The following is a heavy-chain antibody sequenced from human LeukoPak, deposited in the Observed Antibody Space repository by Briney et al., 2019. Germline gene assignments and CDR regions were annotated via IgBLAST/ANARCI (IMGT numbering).Heavy chain of an antibody. CDR2: ISGNGGNT. V-gene: IGHV3-23*01. CDR1: GFTFSSYT. CDR3: AKVGYYDSSGYVRRPFDY. Sequence: PGGSLRLSCAAPGFTFSSYTMSWVRQAQGLEWVSSISGNGGNTYYADTVKGRFTISRDNSKNTLYLQMNSLRAEDTAVYSCAKVGYYDSSGYVRRPFDYWGQGTLVTVSS. J-gene: IGHJ4*02. D-gene: IGHD3-22*01.